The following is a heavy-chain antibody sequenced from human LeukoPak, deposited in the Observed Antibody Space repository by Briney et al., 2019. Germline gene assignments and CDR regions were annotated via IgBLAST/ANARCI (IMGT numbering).Heavy chain of an antibody. CDR3: ARHYSGSYSPFDY. J-gene: IGHJ4*02. Sequence: PSETLSLTCTVSGGSISSYYWSWIRQPPGKGLEWIGYIYYSGSTNYNPSLKSRVTISEDTSKNQFTSKNQFSLKLSSVTAADTAVYYCARHYSGSYSPFDYWGQGTLVTVSS. D-gene: IGHD1-26*01. V-gene: IGHV4-59*08. CDR2: IYYSGST. CDR1: GGSISSYY.